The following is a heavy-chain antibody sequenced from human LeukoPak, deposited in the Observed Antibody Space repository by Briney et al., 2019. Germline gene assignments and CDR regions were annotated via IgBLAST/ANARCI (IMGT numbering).Heavy chain of an antibody. CDR1: GPTFISYA. Sequence: PRASLRLAFAASGPTFISYATSSGRHPPGKGLGWGSAISASVGSTYYADSVKGRFTIARDNSKHSLYLQMNSLRAEDTAVYYCAKDSSRYSSGLFDYWGQGTLVIVSS. D-gene: IGHD6-19*01. J-gene: IGHJ4*02. V-gene: IGHV3-23*01. CDR3: AKDSSRYSSGLFDY. CDR2: ISASVGST.